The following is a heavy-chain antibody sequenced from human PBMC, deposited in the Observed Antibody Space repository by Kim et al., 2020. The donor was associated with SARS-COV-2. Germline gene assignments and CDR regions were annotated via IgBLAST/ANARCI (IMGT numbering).Heavy chain of an antibody. J-gene: IGHJ4*02. CDR2: IIPILGIA. Sequence: SVKVSCKASGGTFSSYAISWVRQAPGQGLEWMGRIIPILGIANYAQKFQGRVTITADKSTSTAYMELSSLRSEDTAVYYCARSYGSGSYSFDYWGQGTLVTVSS. CDR1: GGTFSSYA. V-gene: IGHV1-69*04. CDR3: ARSYGSGSYSFDY. D-gene: IGHD3-10*01.